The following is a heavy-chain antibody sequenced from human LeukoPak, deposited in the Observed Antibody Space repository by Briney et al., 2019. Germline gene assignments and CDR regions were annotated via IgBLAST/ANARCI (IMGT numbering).Heavy chain of an antibody. CDR3: ARGLY. CDR1: GGSISGSGYY. CDR2: IFYSGST. J-gene: IGHJ4*02. V-gene: IGHV4-39*01. Sequence: SETLSLTCTVSGGSISGSGYYWGWVRQPPGEGLEWIGSIFYSGSTYYNPSLKSRVTISVDTSKNQFSLKVTSVTAADTAVYYCARGLYWGQGTLVTVSS.